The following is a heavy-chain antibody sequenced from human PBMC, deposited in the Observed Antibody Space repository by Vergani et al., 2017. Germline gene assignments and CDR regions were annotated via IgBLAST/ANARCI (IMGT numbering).Heavy chain of an antibody. Sequence: QVQLVESGGGVVQPGRSLRLSCAASGFTFSSYAMHWVRQAPGKGLEWVAVISYDGSNKYYADSVKGVFTSSRDNSKNTLYLQMNSLRAEDTAVYYCAREIAVTGFDPWGQGTLVTVSS. CDR3: AREIAVTGFDP. CDR2: ISYDGSNK. J-gene: IGHJ5*02. D-gene: IGHD6-19*01. V-gene: IGHV3-30-3*01. CDR1: GFTFSSYA.